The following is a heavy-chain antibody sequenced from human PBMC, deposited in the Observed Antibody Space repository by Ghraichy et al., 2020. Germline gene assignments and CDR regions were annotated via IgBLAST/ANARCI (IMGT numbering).Heavy chain of an antibody. CDR3: ARDRRNYDILTGYYPADETDAFDI. D-gene: IGHD3-9*01. Sequence: GSLRLSCTVSGGSISSYYWSWIRQPPGKGLEWIGYIYYSGSTNYNPSLKSRVTISVDTSKNHFSLKLSSVTAADTAVYYCARDRRNYDILTGYYPADETDAFDIWGQGTMVTVSS. V-gene: IGHV4-59*01. J-gene: IGHJ3*02. CDR1: GGSISSYY. CDR2: IYYSGST.